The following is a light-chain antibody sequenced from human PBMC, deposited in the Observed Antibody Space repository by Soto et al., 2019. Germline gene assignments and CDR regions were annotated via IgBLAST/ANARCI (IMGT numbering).Light chain of an antibody. CDR1: QRINMW. CDR2: DAS. Sequence: DMQMTQSPSTLSASIGDRVTITCRASQRINMWLAWHQPKPGKAPKLLIYDASSLQSGVPPRFSGSGSRTEFTHTNRSLQPDDIATYSCQQYSSYSAWTFGEGTKVDIK. V-gene: IGKV1-5*01. CDR3: QQYSSYSAWT. J-gene: IGKJ1*01.